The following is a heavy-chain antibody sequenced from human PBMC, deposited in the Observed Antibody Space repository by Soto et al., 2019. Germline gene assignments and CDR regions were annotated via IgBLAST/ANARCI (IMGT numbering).Heavy chain of an antibody. CDR2: IKQDGSEK. V-gene: IGHV3-7*03. Sequence: GGSLRLSCAASGFTLSSYWMSWVSQAQGKGLEWVANIKQDGSEKYYFDSVNCRFTFSRDIANNSLYLQMTSLRAEDTAVYYCASDCTAVAGSVYYYYGMDVWGQGTTVTVYS. D-gene: IGHD6-19*01. CDR3: ASDCTAVAGSVYYYYGMDV. CDR1: GFTLSSYW. J-gene: IGHJ6*02.